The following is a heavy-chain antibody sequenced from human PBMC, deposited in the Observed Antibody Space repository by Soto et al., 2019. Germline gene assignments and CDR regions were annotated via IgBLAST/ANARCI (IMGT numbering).Heavy chain of an antibody. J-gene: IGHJ4*02. CDR1: GGSISSGGYY. Sequence: SETLSLTCTVSGGSISSGGYYWSWIRQHPGKGLEWIGYIYYSGSTYYNPSLKSRVTISVDTSKNQFSLKLSSVTAADTAVYYCASFPYGDYSPRDMYYFDYWGQGTLVTVSS. V-gene: IGHV4-31*03. D-gene: IGHD4-17*01. CDR3: ASFPYGDYSPRDMYYFDY. CDR2: IYYSGST.